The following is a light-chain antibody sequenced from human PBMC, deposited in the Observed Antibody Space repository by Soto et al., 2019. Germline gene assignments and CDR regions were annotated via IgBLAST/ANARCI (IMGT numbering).Light chain of an antibody. V-gene: IGLV1-40*01. Sequence: QSVLTQPPSVSGAPGQRVTISCTGSSSNIGAGYDVHWYQQLPGTAPKLLIYGNSNRPSGVPDRFSGSKSGTSASLAITGLQAEDEADNYCQSYDSSLSGSGVVFGGGTKVTVL. J-gene: IGLJ2*01. CDR2: GNS. CDR3: QSYDSSLSGSGVV. CDR1: SSNIGAGYD.